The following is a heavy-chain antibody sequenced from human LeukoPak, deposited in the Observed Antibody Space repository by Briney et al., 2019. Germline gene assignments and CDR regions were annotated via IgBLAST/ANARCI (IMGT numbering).Heavy chain of an antibody. CDR2: ISAYNGNT. CDR1: GYTFTGYY. CDR3: ARAGLLEYYYYYYMDV. D-gene: IGHD5-18*01. V-gene: IGHV1-18*04. J-gene: IGHJ6*03. Sequence: ASVKVSCEASGYTFTGYYMHWVRQAPGQGLEWMGWISAYNGNTNYAQKLQGRVTMTTDTSTSTAYMELRSLRSDDTAVYYCARAGLLEYYYYYYMDVWGKGTTVTVSS.